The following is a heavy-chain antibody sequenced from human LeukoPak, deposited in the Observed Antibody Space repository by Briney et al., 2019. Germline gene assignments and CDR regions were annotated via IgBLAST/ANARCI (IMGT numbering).Heavy chain of an antibody. Sequence: SETLSLTCTVSGGSISSSSYYWGWLRQPPGKGLEWIGSIYYSGSTYYNPSLKSRVTISVDTSKNQFSLKLSSVTAADTAVYYCARVRLAAAAVDPWGQGTLVTVSS. D-gene: IGHD6-13*01. CDR2: IYYSGST. CDR3: ARVRLAAAAVDP. V-gene: IGHV4-39*07. CDR1: GGSISSSSYY. J-gene: IGHJ5*02.